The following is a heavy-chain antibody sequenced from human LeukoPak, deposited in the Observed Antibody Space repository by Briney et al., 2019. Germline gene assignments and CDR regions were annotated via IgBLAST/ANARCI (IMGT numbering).Heavy chain of an antibody. CDR1: GGSISTYY. J-gene: IGHJ4*02. CDR3: ARSTNLFDY. V-gene: IGHV4-59*01. CDR2: IYYSGST. Sequence: PSETLSLTRAVSGGSISTYYWSWIRQPPGKGLEWIGYIYYSGSTNYNPSLKSRVTISVDTSKNQFSLKLSSLTAADTAVYYCARSTNLFDYWGQGTLVTVSS. D-gene: IGHD2-8*01.